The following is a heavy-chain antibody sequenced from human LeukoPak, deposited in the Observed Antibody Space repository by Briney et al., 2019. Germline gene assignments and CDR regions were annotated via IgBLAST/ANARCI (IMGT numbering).Heavy chain of an antibody. J-gene: IGHJ4*02. CDR1: GFTFSIYT. CDR3: AGRSYFDY. Sequence: GGSLRLSCVASGFTFSIYTMSWVRQAPGKGLEWVSSITSSSSSMYSADSVKGRLTISRDNAKNSLYLQMNSLRAEDTAVYYCAGRSYFDYWGQGTLVTVSS. CDR2: ITSSSSSM. V-gene: IGHV3-21*01.